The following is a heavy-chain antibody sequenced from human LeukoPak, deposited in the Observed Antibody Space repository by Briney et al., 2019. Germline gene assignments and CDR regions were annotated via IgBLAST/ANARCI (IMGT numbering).Heavy chain of an antibody. J-gene: IGHJ5*02. V-gene: IGHV1-18*01. CDR3: ARDARQWLPSNWFDP. CDR1: GYTFTNYG. D-gene: IGHD6-19*01. Sequence: ASVKVSCKASGYTFTNYGISWLRQAPGQGLKWMGWISAYNGKTEFAQDVQGRVTLTIDTSTNTAYMELSSLRSDDTAVYYCARDARQWLPSNWFDPWGQGTLVTVSS. CDR2: ISAYNGKT.